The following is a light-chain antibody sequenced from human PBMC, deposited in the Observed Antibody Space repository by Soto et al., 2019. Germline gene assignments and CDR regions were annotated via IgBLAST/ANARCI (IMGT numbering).Light chain of an antibody. Sequence: QSALTQPASVSGSPGQSVTISCTGTSTDVGGHYYVSWYQHHPGKAPKLIIYDVTDRPSGVSHRFSASKSGNTASLTISRLQTEDEAYHYCTSYTSTSSYVAFGGGTKVTVL. CDR1: STDVGGHYY. CDR2: DVT. CDR3: TSYTSTSSYVA. V-gene: IGLV2-14*01. J-gene: IGLJ2*01.